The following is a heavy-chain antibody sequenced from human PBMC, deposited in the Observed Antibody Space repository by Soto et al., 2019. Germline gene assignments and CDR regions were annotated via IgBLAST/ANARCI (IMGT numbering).Heavy chain of an antibody. D-gene: IGHD7-27*01. CDR2: IIPIFGTA. V-gene: IGHV1-69*12. J-gene: IGHJ6*02. CDR3: ASHWGQTKRYYYYGMDV. CDR1: GGTFSSYA. Sequence: QVQLVQSGAEVKKRGSSVKVSCKASGGTFSSYAISWVRQAPGQGLEWMGGIIPIFGTADYAQNFQGRVTITADESTSTAYMELSSLRSEDTAVYYCASHWGQTKRYYYYGMDVWGQGTMVTVSS.